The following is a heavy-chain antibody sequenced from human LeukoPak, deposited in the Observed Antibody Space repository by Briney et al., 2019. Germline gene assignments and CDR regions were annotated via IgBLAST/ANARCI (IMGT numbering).Heavy chain of an antibody. J-gene: IGHJ5*02. CDR3: AKDVGLELLYNWFDP. CDR1: GFTFSSYG. CDR2: ISYDGSNK. Sequence: LRLSCAAPGFTFSSYGMHWVRQAPGKGLEWVAVISYDGSNKYYADSVKGRFTISRDNSKNTLYLQMNSLRAEDAAVYYCAKDVGLELLYNWFDPWGQGTLVTVSS. V-gene: IGHV3-30*18. D-gene: IGHD1-26*01.